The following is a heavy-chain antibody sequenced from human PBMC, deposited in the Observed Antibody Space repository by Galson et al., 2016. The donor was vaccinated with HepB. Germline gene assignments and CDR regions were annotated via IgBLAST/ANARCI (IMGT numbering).Heavy chain of an antibody. CDR1: GFTFSSYA. CDR3: TRPSITLHY. Sequence: SLRLSCAASGFTFSSYAMNWVRQTPGKGLEWVAVIWHDGSKRYYGDSVRGRFTISRDNAKNTLYLQMSSLRGEDTAVYYCTRPSITLHYWGQGTLVTVSS. V-gene: IGHV3-33*08. J-gene: IGHJ4*02. D-gene: IGHD1-14*01. CDR2: IWHDGSKR.